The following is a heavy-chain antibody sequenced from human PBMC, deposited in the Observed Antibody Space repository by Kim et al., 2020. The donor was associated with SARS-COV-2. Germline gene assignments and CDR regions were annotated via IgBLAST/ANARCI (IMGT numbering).Heavy chain of an antibody. CDR1: GGTFSSYA. Sequence: SVKVSCKASGGTFSSYAISWVRQAPGQGLEWMGGIIPIFGTANYAQKFQGRVTITADESTSTAYMELSSLRSEDTAVYYCARAGFRDAAAVLYWYFDLWGRGTLVTVSS. D-gene: IGHD6-13*01. J-gene: IGHJ2*01. V-gene: IGHV1-69*13. CDR2: IIPIFGTA. CDR3: ARAGFRDAAAVLYWYFDL.